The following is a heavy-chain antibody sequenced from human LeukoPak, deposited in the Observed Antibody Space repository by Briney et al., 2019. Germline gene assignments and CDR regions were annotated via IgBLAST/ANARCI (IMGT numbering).Heavy chain of an antibody. CDR3: ARDNSVGDIAWWFDP. V-gene: IGHV1-46*01. J-gene: IGHJ5*02. Sequence: ASVKVSCKASEYTFTDYYIHWVRQAPGHGLEWMGLINPSGSSTLYAQKFQGRVTITRDMSTTTDYMELSSLRSEDTAVYYCARDNSVGDIAWWFDPWGQGTLVTVSS. CDR2: INPSGSST. CDR1: EYTFTDYY. D-gene: IGHD3-16*02.